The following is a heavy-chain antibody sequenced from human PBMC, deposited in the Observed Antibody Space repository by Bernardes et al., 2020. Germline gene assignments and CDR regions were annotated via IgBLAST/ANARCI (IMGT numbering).Heavy chain of an antibody. Sequence: GGSLRLSCAASGFTFSSYAMTWVRQAPGKGLEWVSAISGSGGNTYYADSVKGRFTISRDNSKNTLYLQMNSLRAEDTAIYYCAKEERVQWLGANCFDYWGQGTLVTVSS. CDR2: ISGSGGNT. D-gene: IGHD6-19*01. CDR1: GFTFSSYA. CDR3: AKEERVQWLGANCFDY. J-gene: IGHJ4*02. V-gene: IGHV3-23*01.